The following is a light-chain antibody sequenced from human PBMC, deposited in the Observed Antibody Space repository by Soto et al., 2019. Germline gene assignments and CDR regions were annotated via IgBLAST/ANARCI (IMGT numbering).Light chain of an antibody. V-gene: IGLV2-14*01. CDR1: SSDVGGYNY. CDR3: SSYTSSIL. CDR2: DVS. J-gene: IGLJ2*01. Sequence: QSALTQPAAVSGSPGQSITISCTGTSSDVGGYNYVSWYQQHPGKAPKLMIYDVSNRPSGVANRFSGSQSGNKAALTSSRLQAEDEADYYCSSYTSSILFGGGTKLTVL.